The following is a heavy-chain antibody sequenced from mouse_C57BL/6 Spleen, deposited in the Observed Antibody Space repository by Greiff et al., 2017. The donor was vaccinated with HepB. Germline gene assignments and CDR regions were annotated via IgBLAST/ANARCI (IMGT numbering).Heavy chain of an antibody. CDR1: GYSITSGYD. CDR2: ISYSGST. Sequence: EVHLVESGPGMVKPSQSLSLTCTVTGYSITSGYDWHWIRHFPGNKLEWMGYISYSGSTNYNPSLKSRISITHDTSKNHFFLKLNSVTTEDTATYYCARDGGTGFAYWGQGTLVTVSA. J-gene: IGHJ3*01. V-gene: IGHV3-1*01. D-gene: IGHD3-3*01. CDR3: ARDGGTGFAY.